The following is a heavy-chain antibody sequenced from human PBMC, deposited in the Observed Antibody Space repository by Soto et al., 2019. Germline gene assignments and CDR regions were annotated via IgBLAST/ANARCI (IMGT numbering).Heavy chain of an antibody. J-gene: IGHJ6*02. V-gene: IGHV4-4*07. CDR1: GGSISSYY. D-gene: IGHD3-3*01. CDR2: IYTSGST. CDR3: TTGATSGRYVNYYYGIDV. Sequence: PSETLSLTCTVSGGSISSYYWSWIRQPAGKGLEWIGRIYTSGSTNYNPSLKSRGTISVDTSKNQFSLKLSSVTAADTAVYYCTTGATSGRYVNYYYGIDVWGQGTTVTVSS.